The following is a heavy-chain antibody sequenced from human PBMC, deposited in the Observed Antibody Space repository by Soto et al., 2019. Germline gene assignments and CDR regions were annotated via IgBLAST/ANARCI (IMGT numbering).Heavy chain of an antibody. CDR1: DNTFTHYG. CDR3: AATGGNYFGLDV. J-gene: IGHJ6*02. Sequence: ASVKVSCKSSDNTFTHYGINWVRQAPGQGLEWMGWISGYNGNTKYAQKFQDRVTMTADTSTRTALMEVRSLTSDDTGVYFCAATGGNYFGLDVWGQGTTVTVSS. V-gene: IGHV1-18*01. CDR2: ISGYNGNT. D-gene: IGHD2-8*02.